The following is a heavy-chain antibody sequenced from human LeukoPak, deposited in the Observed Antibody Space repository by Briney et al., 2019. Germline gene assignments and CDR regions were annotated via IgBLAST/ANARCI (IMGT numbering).Heavy chain of an antibody. CDR3: ARDLDGYNDY. CDR1: GGSISSYY. Sequence: SETLSLTCTVSGGSISSYYWSWIRQPPGKGLEWIGYIYYSGSTNYNPSLKSRVTISVDTSKNQFSLKLSSVTAADTAVYYCARDLDGYNDYRGQGTLVTVSS. J-gene: IGHJ4*02. CDR2: IYYSGST. D-gene: IGHD5-24*01. V-gene: IGHV4-59*01.